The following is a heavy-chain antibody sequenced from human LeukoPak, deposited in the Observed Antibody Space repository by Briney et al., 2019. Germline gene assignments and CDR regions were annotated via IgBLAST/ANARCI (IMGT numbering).Heavy chain of an antibody. CDR2: IYYHENT. CDR3: ARRAYSTAYWKHFDS. D-gene: IGHD1-1*01. J-gene: IGHJ4*02. Sequence: SETLSLTCTVSGGSISSSTDYWGWIRQAPGKGLEWIGSIYYHENTYYNSSLKSRVTISVDTSKNQFSLKLNSVTAADTAVYFCARRAYSTAYWKHFDSWGQGALVTVSS. CDR1: GGSISSSTDY. V-gene: IGHV4-39*01.